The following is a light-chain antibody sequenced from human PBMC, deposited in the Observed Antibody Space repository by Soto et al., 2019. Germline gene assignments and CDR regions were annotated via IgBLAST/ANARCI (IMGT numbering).Light chain of an antibody. CDR2: EVN. V-gene: IGLV2-14*01. Sequence: QSVLTQPASVSGSPGQSITISCTGTSTDVGAYKYVSWYQQYPGKAPKLMIYEVNNRPSGVSNRFSGSKSGNTASLTISGLQAEDQAHYYCSSYTGSRTLVFGTGTKVTVL. CDR1: STDVGAYKY. J-gene: IGLJ1*01. CDR3: SSYTGSRTLV.